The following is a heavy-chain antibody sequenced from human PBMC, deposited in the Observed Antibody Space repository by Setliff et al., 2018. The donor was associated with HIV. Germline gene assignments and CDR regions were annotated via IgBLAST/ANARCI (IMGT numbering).Heavy chain of an antibody. D-gene: IGHD4-4*01. V-gene: IGHV4-59*01. CDR2: LYFTGHT. J-gene: IGHJ3*02. CDR1: GGSFGRYY. CDR3: ARGRDDYNYDPFDI. Sequence: PSETLSLTCTVSGGSFGRYYWSWIRQSPGKGLEWIGYLYFTGHTNYNPSLKSRVTISIDTSKNQFSLSLRSLTAADTAVYYCARGRDDYNYDPFDIWGQGTMVTVSS.